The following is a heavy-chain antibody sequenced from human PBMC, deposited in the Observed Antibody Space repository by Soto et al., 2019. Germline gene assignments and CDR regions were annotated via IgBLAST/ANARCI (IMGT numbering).Heavy chain of an antibody. Sequence: QVQLVQSGAEVKKPGSSVKVSCKASGGTFSSYAISWVRQAPGQGLEWMGGIIPIFGTANYAQKFQGRVTITADESTSTAYMELSSLRSEDTAVYYGARNYGDIRRGYYYCMYVWGQGTTVTVSS. CDR2: IIPIFGTA. CDR3: ARNYGDIRRGYYYCMYV. CDR1: GGTFSSYA. V-gene: IGHV1-69*01. D-gene: IGHD4-17*01. J-gene: IGHJ6*02.